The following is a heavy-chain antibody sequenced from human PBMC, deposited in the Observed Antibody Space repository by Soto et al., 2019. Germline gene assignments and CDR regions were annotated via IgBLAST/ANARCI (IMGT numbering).Heavy chain of an antibody. Sequence: QLQLQESGPGLVKPSETLSLTCTVSGGSISSSSYYWGWIRQPPGKGLEWIGSIYYSGSTYYNPSLKSRVTISVDTSKNQFSLKLSSVTAADTAVYYCARQLGELSLLLDYWGQGTLVTVSS. CDR2: IYYSGST. D-gene: IGHD3-16*02. V-gene: IGHV4-39*01. J-gene: IGHJ4*02. CDR1: GGSISSSSYY. CDR3: ARQLGELSLLLDY.